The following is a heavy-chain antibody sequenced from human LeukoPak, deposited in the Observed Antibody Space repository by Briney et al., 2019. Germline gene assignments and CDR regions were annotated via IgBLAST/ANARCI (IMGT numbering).Heavy chain of an antibody. J-gene: IGHJ4*02. V-gene: IGHV3-9*01. Sequence: GRSLRLSCAASGFTFDDYAIHWVRQAPGKGLEWVSGISWNSGSIGYADSVKGRFTISRDNAKNSLYLQMNSLRAEDTALYYCAKGPYSSGWFFIDYWGQGTLVTVSS. CDR1: GFTFDDYA. D-gene: IGHD6-19*01. CDR3: AKGPYSSGWFFIDY. CDR2: ISWNSGSI.